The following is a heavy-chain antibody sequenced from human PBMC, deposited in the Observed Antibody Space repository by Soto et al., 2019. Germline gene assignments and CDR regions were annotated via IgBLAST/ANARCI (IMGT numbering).Heavy chain of an antibody. CDR2: ISWNSGSI. J-gene: IGHJ5*02. CDR3: AKDRYYDSSGYYDL. V-gene: IGHV3-9*01. D-gene: IGHD3-22*01. CDR1: GFTFDDYA. Sequence: PGGSLRLSCAASGFTFDDYAMHWVRQAPGKGLEWVSGISWNSGSIGYADSVKGRFTISRDNAKNSLYLQMNSLRAEDTALYYCAKDRYYDSSGYYDLWGQGTLVTVSS.